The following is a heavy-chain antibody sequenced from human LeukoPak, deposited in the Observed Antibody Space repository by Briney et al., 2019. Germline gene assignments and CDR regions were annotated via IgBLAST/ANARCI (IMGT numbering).Heavy chain of an antibody. V-gene: IGHV3-21*01. Sequence: PGGSLRLSCAASGFTFSSHGMSWVRQAPGKGLDWVSAISGSGGKTYYADSVKGRFTISRDNAKNSLYLQMNSLRAEDTAVYYCASSRMVRGVINWFDPWGQGTLVTVSS. CDR1: GFTFSSHG. CDR3: ASSRMVRGVINWFDP. D-gene: IGHD3-10*01. J-gene: IGHJ5*02. CDR2: ISGSGGKT.